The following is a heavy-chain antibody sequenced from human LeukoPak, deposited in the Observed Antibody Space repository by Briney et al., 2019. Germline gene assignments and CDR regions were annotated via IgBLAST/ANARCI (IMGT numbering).Heavy chain of an antibody. J-gene: IGHJ4*02. CDR3: ARGPLRGGAFDY. V-gene: IGHV3-30-3*01. CDR1: GFTLSSYA. Sequence: PGRSLRLSCAASGFTLSSYAMHWVRQAPGKGLEWVAVISYDGSNKYYADSVKGRFTISRDNSKNTLYLQMNSLRAEDTAVYYCARGPLRGGAFDYWGQGTLVTVSS. D-gene: IGHD3-16*01. CDR2: ISYDGSNK.